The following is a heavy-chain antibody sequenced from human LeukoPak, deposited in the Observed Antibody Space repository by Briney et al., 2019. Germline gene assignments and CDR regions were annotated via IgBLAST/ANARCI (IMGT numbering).Heavy chain of an antibody. Sequence: ASVKVSYKASGYTFTSYYMHWVRQAPGQGLEWMGIINPSGGSTSYAQKFQGRVTMTRDTSTSTVYMELSSLRSEDTAVYYCARDNQPNGGELRYYYYYMDVWGKGTTVTVSS. CDR3: ARDNQPNGGELRYYYYYMDV. V-gene: IGHV1-46*01. CDR2: INPSGGST. CDR1: GYTFTSYY. D-gene: IGHD1-7*01. J-gene: IGHJ6*03.